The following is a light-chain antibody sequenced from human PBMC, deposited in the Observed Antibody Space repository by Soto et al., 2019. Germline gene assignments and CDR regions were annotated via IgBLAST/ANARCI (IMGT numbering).Light chain of an antibody. J-gene: IGKJ2*01. Sequence: EIVLTQSPATLSLSPGERATLSCRASQSVSSYLAWYQQKPGQAPRLLIYEASNRATGIPARFSGSGSGTDFTLTISSLEPEDVAVYYCQQRSNCPFGQGTKLEIK. V-gene: IGKV3-11*01. CDR3: QQRSNCP. CDR2: EAS. CDR1: QSVSSY.